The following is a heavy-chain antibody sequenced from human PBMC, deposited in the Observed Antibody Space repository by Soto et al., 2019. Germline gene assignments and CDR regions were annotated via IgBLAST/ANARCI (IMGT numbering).Heavy chain of an antibody. CDR1: ELTFSTYP. CDR3: ARGASDFWGGYPEIHFFDS. J-gene: IGHJ4*02. CDR2: ISHDEGNK. D-gene: IGHD3-3*01. V-gene: IGHV3-30-3*01. Sequence: GGSLRLSCPASELTFSTYPMHWVRQAPGKGLEWVAVISHDEGNKYYGDSMKGRFTISRDNSKNTLYLQMNSLRGDDTAVYYCARGASDFWGGYPEIHFFDSWGQGTLVTVSS.